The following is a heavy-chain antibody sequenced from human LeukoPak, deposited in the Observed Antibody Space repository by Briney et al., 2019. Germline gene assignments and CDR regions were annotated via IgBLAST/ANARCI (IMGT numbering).Heavy chain of an antibody. V-gene: IGHV3-9*03. CDR1: GFTFYDYA. CDR3: AKGHSSGYYGGVDY. CDR2: ISWNGGSI. J-gene: IGHJ4*02. D-gene: IGHD3-22*01. Sequence: PGRSLRLSCAASGFTFYDYAMHWVRQAPGKGLEWVSGISWNGGSIGYADSVKGRFTISRDNAKNSLYLQMNSLRAEDMALYYCAKGHSSGYYGGVDYWGQGTLVTVSS.